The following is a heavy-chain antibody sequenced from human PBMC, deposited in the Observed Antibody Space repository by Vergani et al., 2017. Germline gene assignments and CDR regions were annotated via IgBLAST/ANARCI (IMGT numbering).Heavy chain of an antibody. CDR1: GYTLTELS. CDR2: FDPEDGET. Sequence: QVQLVQSGAEVKKPGASVKVSCKVSGYTLTELSMHWVRQAPGKGLEWMGGFDPEDGETIYAQKFQGRVTMTEDTSTDTAYMWLSSLRSEDTAVYYCATVPRLWFGELYRGMSWFDPWGQGTLVTVSS. D-gene: IGHD3-10*01. J-gene: IGHJ5*02. CDR3: ATVPRLWFGELYRGMSWFDP. V-gene: IGHV1-24*01.